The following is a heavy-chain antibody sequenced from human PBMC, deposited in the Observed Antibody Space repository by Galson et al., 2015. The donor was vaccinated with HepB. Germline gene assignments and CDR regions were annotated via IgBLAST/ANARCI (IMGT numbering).Heavy chain of an antibody. J-gene: IGHJ4*02. D-gene: IGHD3-22*01. V-gene: IGHV3-11*06. Sequence: SLRLSCAASGFTFSDYYMSWIRQAPGKGLEWVSYISSSSSYTNYADSVKGRFTISRDNAKNSLYLQMNSLRAEDTAVYYCARFYDSSGYLSLDYWGQGTLVTVSS. CDR3: ARFYDSSGYLSLDY. CDR2: ISSSSSYT. CDR1: GFTFSDYY.